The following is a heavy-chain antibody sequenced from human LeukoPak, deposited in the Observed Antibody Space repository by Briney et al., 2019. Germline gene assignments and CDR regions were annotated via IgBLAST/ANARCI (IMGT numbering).Heavy chain of an antibody. J-gene: IGHJ4*02. CDR3: AKDQVWIVVGSFDY. CDR1: GFTFSSYA. V-gene: IGHV3-23*01. D-gene: IGHD3-22*01. Sequence: QPGGSLRLSCAASGFTFSSYAMSWVRQAPGKGLEWVSGIRGSGGSTYYADSVKGRFTISRDNSKNTLYLQMTSLRAEDTAVYYCAKDQVWIVVGSFDYWGQGTLVTVSS. CDR2: IRGSGGST.